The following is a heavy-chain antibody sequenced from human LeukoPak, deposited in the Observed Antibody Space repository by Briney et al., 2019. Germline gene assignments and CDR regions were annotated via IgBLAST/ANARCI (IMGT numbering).Heavy chain of an antibody. D-gene: IGHD3-16*02. Sequence: SETLSLTCAVYGGSFSGYYWGWIRQPPGKGLEWIGEINHSGSTNYNPSLKSRVTISVDTSKNQFSLKLSSVTAADTAVYYCARVGTKYDYVWGSYRLYYFDYWGQGTLVTVSS. CDR1: GGSFSGYY. CDR2: INHSGST. J-gene: IGHJ4*02. CDR3: ARVGTKYDYVWGSYRLYYFDY. V-gene: IGHV4-34*01.